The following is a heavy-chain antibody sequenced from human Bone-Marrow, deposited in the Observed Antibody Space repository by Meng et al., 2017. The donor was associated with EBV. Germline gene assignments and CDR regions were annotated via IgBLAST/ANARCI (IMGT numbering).Heavy chain of an antibody. CDR3: ASGSTAAGTDY. V-gene: IGHV4-30-4*01. J-gene: IGHJ4*02. CDR1: AGSISSGGYH. Sequence: QAPLTESGPCLVKPSQTRPLTCAVAAGSISSGGYHWSWIRQPPGKGLEWIGYIYYSGSTYYNPSLKSRVTISVDTSKNQFSLKLSSVTAADTAVYYCASGSTAAGTDYWGRGTLVTVSS. CDR2: IYYSGST. D-gene: IGHD6-13*01.